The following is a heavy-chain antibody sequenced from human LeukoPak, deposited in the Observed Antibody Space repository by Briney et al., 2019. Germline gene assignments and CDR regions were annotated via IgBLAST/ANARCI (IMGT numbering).Heavy chain of an antibody. J-gene: IGHJ4*02. Sequence: GRSLRLSCAASGFTFSSYAMHWVRQAPGKGLEWVAVISYDGSNKYYADSVKGRFTISRDNSKNTLYLQMNSLRAEDTAVYYCARDRYYYDSSGHFDYWGQGTLVTVSS. V-gene: IGHV3-30*04. CDR3: ARDRYYYDSSGHFDY. CDR2: ISYDGSNK. CDR1: GFTFSSYA. D-gene: IGHD3-22*01.